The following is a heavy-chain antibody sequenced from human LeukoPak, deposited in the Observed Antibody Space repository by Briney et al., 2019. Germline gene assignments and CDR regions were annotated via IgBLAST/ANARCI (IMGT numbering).Heavy chain of an antibody. V-gene: IGHV3-33*06. CDR2: IWYDGSNK. CDR1: GFTFSSYG. J-gene: IGHJ3*02. D-gene: IGHD3-22*01. CDR3: EKDRQYYYDSRTNAFDI. Sequence: PGGSLRLSCAASGFTFSSYGMHWVRQAPGKGLEWVAAIWYDGSNKYYADSVKVRFTIPRDNSKNTMYLQMNSLRAEDTAVYYCEKDRQYYYDSRTNAFDIWGQGTMVTVSS.